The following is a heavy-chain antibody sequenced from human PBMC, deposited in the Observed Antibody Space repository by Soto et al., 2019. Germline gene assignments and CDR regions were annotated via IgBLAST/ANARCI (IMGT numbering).Heavy chain of an antibody. V-gene: IGHV4-39*01. J-gene: IGHJ4*02. CDR1: GGSISSSSYY. CDR2: IYSSGST. CDR3: ARGGGLSQQPTPDH. Sequence: QLQLQESGPGLVKPSETLSLTCTVSGGSISSSSYYWGWIRQPPGKGLEWIGSIYSSGSTYSNPSLKSRVTISVDTSKNQFSLKLSSVTAADTAVYYCARGGGLSQQPTPDHWGPGTLVTVSS. D-gene: IGHD3-16*01.